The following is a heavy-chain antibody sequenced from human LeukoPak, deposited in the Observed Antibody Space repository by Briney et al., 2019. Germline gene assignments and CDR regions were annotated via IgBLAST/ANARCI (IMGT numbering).Heavy chain of an antibody. CDR3: AREGPYCGGDCYNDY. V-gene: IGHV4-39*07. Sequence: PSETLSLTCTVSGGSISSSSYYWGWIRQPPGKGLEWIGSIYYSGSTYYNPSLKSRVTISVDTSKNQFSLKLSSVTAADTAVYYCAREGPYCGGDCYNDYWGQGTLVTVSS. J-gene: IGHJ4*02. CDR2: IYYSGST. D-gene: IGHD2-21*02. CDR1: GGSISSSSYY.